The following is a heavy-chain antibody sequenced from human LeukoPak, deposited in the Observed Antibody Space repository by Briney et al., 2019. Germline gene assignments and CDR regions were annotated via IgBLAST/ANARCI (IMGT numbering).Heavy chain of an antibody. J-gene: IGHJ6*03. CDR3: ARTVYFDWYYYSLFYYYMDV. Sequence: SETLSLTCTVSSGSISSYYWSWIRQPPGKGLEWIGYIYYSGSTNYNPSLKSRVTISVDTSKNQFSLKLSSVTAADTAVYYCARTVYFDWYYYSLFYYYMDVWGKGTTVTISS. CDR2: IYYSGST. D-gene: IGHD3-9*01. CDR1: SGSISSYY. V-gene: IGHV4-59*01.